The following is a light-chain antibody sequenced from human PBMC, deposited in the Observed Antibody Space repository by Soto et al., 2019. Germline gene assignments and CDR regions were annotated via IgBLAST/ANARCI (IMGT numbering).Light chain of an antibody. CDR2: GAS. Sequence: EIVMTQSPATPSVSPGEGATLSCRASQSVSSDLAWYQQKPGQAPRLLIYGASTRATGVPARFSGSGSGTEFTLTISSLQSEDFAVYYCQQYNKWPLTFGQGTKVDIK. V-gene: IGKV3-15*01. CDR1: QSVSSD. J-gene: IGKJ1*01. CDR3: QQYNKWPLT.